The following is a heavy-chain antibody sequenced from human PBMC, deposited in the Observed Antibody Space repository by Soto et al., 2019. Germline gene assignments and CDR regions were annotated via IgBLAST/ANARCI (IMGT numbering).Heavy chain of an antibody. D-gene: IGHD3-10*01. CDR2: IYYSGST. Sequence: SETLSLTCTVSGGSISSYYWSWIRQPPGKGLEWIGYIYYSGSTNYNPSLKSRVTISVDTSKNQFSLKLSSVTAADTAVYYCAREAKGELPRAYYYYYMDVWGKGTTVTVSS. J-gene: IGHJ6*03. CDR1: GGSISSYY. V-gene: IGHV4-59*01. CDR3: AREAKGELPRAYYYYYMDV.